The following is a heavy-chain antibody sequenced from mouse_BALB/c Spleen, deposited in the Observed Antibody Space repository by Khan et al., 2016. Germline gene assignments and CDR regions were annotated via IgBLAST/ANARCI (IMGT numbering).Heavy chain of an antibody. CDR1: GYTFTDHA. D-gene: IGHD2-3*01. J-gene: IGHJ2*01. V-gene: IGHV1S53*02. CDR3: KGPDGSLAY. Sequence: QVQLQQSDAELVKPGASVKISCKASGYTFTDHAIHWVKQKPEQGLEWIGYISPGNGDIKFNEKLKGKAILTADISSSTAYMQLNSLTSEDSAVYFCKGPDGSLAYWGQGTTVTVSS. CDR2: ISPGNGDI.